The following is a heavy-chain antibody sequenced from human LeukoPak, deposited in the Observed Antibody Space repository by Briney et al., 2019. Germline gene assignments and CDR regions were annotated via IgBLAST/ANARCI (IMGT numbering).Heavy chain of an antibody. D-gene: IGHD6-13*01. V-gene: IGHV4-38-2*02. CDR1: GYSISSGYY. CDR3: AREGPNIAAAGNDDDAFDI. CDR2: IYHSGST. J-gene: IGHJ3*02. Sequence: SETLSLTCTVSGYSISSGYYWGWIRQPPGKGLEWIGSIYHSGSTYYNPSLKSRVTISVDTSKNQFSLKLSSVTAADTAVYYCAREGPNIAAAGNDDDAFDIWGQGTMVTVSS.